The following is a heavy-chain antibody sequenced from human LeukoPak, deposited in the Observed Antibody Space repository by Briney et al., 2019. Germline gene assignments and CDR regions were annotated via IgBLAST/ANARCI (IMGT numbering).Heavy chain of an antibody. CDR2: INPSGGST. V-gene: IGHV1-46*01. J-gene: IGHJ4*02. Sequence: ASVKVSCKASGYTFPSYFMHWVRQAPGQGLEWMGIINPSGGSTSYAQKFQGRVTMTRDTSTSTVYMELSSLRSEDTAVYYCARVDYGDYEIMDYWGQGTLVTVSS. CDR1: GYTFPSYF. CDR3: ARVDYGDYEIMDY. D-gene: IGHD4-17*01.